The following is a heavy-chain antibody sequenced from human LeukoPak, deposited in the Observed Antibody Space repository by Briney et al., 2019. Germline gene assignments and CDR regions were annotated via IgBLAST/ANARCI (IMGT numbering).Heavy chain of an antibody. D-gene: IGHD4-23*01. J-gene: IGHJ4*02. Sequence: ASVKVSYKASGGTFSSYAISWVRQAPGQGLEWMGRIIPIFGTANYAQKFQGRVTITADKSTSTAYMELSSLRSEDTAVYYCASTMKGVVTHGIANYWGQGALVTVSS. V-gene: IGHV1-69*06. CDR2: IIPIFGTA. CDR3: ASTMKGVVTHGIANY. CDR1: GGTFSSYA.